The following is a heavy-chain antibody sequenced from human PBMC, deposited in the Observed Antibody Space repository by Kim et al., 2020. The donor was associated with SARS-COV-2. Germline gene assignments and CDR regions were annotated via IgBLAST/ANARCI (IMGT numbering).Heavy chain of an antibody. D-gene: IGHD2-8*02. CDR1: GFSFSSNG. Sequence: GGSLRLSCAASGFSFSSNGMHWVRQAPGKGLEWVAIIRDDGSKKEYGDSVKGRFTISRDNSKNTLYLQRTRLRVDDTGVYYCANSIYCTGSACYADDWG. CDR3: ANSIYCTGSACYADD. CDR2: IRDDGSKK. J-gene: IGHJ4*01. V-gene: IGHV3-33*08.